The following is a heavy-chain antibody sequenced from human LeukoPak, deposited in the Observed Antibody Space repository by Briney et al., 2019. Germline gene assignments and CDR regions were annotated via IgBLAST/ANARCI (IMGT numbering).Heavy chain of an antibody. CDR3: ARDMDIVVVPATGHFDY. J-gene: IGHJ4*02. V-gene: IGHV1-2*02. CDR1: GYTFTGYY. D-gene: IGHD2-2*03. CDR2: INPNSGGT. Sequence: GASVKVSCKASGYTFTGYYMHWVRQAPGQGLEWMGWINPNSGGTNYAQKFQGRVTMTSDTSISTAYMELSRLRSDDTAVYYCARDMDIVVVPATGHFDYWGQGTLVTVSS.